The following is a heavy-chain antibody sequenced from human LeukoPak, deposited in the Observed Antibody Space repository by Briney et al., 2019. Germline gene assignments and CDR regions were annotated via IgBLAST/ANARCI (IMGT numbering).Heavy chain of an antibody. J-gene: IGHJ6*02. Sequence: GGSLRLSCAASGFTFSGYSMNWVRQAPGKGLEWVSYISHSGSTIYYADSVKGRFTISRDNAEKSLYLQMNSLRAEDTAVYYCARSPRSSSLFYYGMDVWGQGTTVTVPS. CDR2: ISHSGSTI. CDR1: GFTFSGYS. D-gene: IGHD6-13*01. V-gene: IGHV3-48*04. CDR3: ARSPRSSSLFYYGMDV.